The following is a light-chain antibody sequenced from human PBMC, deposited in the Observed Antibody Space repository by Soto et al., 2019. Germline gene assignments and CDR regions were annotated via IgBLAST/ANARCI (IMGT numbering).Light chain of an antibody. CDR1: QSVNSH. V-gene: IGKV3-15*01. CDR2: GAS. J-gene: IGKJ4*01. Sequence: EIVMTQSPVTLSVSPGDRATLSCRASQSVNSHLAWYQQKPGQAPGLLIYGASTRATAVPARFSGSGSGTEFTLTISSLQSEDFAVYSCQQYDNWPLTFGGGTKVEIK. CDR3: QQYDNWPLT.